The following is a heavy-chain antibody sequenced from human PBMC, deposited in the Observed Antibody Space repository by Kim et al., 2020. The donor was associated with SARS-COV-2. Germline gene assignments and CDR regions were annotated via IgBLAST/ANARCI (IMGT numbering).Heavy chain of an antibody. CDR3: ARMSGYCSSTSCYRGWFDP. V-gene: IGHV4-39*01. D-gene: IGHD2-2*03. CDR1: GGSISSSSYY. CDR2: IYYSGST. J-gene: IGHJ5*02. Sequence: SETLSLTCTVSGGSISSSSYYWGWIRQPPGKGLEWIGSIYYSGSTYYNPSLKSRVTISVDTSKNQFSLKLSSVTAADTAVYYCARMSGYCSSTSCYRGWFDPWGQGTLVTVSS.